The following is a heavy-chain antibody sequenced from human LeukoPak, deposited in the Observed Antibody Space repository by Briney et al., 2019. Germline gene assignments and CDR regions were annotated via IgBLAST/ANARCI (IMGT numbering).Heavy chain of an antibody. Sequence: SETLSLTCTVSGGSISSYYWSWIRQPPGKGLEWIGYIYYSGSTNYNPSLKSRVTISVDTSKNQFSLKLSSVTAADTAVYYCARGALYYYYYMDVWGKGTTVTISS. CDR2: IYYSGST. CDR1: GGSISSYY. V-gene: IGHV4-59*01. J-gene: IGHJ6*03. CDR3: ARGALYYYYYMDV.